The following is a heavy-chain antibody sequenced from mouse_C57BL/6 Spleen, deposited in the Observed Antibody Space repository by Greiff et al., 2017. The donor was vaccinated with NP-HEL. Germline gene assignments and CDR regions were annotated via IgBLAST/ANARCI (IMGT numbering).Heavy chain of an antibody. CDR3: TAYYSNYGGFAY. CDR1: GYTFTDYE. Sequence: VQLQQSGAELVRPGASVTLSCKASGYTFTDYEMHWVKQTPVHGLDWIGAIDPETGGTAYNQKFKGKAILTADKSSSPAYIGLRSLTSEDSAVYYCTAYYSNYGGFAYWGQGTLVTVSA. CDR2: IDPETGGT. V-gene: IGHV1-15*01. D-gene: IGHD2-5*01. J-gene: IGHJ3*01.